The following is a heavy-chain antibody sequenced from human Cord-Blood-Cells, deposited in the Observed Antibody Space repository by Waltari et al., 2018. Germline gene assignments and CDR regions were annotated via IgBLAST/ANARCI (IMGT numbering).Heavy chain of an antibody. CDR2: INPNSGGT. D-gene: IGHD2-21*01. CDR3: ARGSEVGIYYFDY. V-gene: IGHV1-2*04. J-gene: IGHJ4*02. CDR1: GYPFPGYY. Sequence: QVQLVQSGAEVKKPGASVKVSCKASGYPFPGYYMHWVRQAPGQGLARMGWINPNSGGTNYAQKFQGWVTMTRDTSISTAYMELSRLRSDDTAVYYCARGSEVGIYYFDYWGQGTLVTVSS.